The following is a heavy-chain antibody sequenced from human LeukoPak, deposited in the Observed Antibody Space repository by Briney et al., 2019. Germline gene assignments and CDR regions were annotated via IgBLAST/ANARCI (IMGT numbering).Heavy chain of an antibody. D-gene: IGHD6-19*01. Sequence: GGSLRLSCAASGFTFSSYGMHCVRQAPGKGLEWVAVIWYDGSNKYYADSVKGRFTISRDNSKNTLYLQMNSLRAEDTAVYYCARGAGGSGWYRAYFDYWGQGSLVTVSS. CDR1: GFTFSSYG. CDR2: IWYDGSNK. J-gene: IGHJ4*02. V-gene: IGHV3-33*01. CDR3: ARGAGGSGWYRAYFDY.